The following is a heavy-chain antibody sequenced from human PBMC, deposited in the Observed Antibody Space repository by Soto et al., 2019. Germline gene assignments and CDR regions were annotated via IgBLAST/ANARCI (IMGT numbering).Heavy chain of an antibody. V-gene: IGHV1-2*02. CDR2: ISPSSGGT. CDR1: GYTFNDYY. Sequence: ASVKVSCKASGYTFNDYYLHWVRQAPGQGLEWMGWISPSSGGTTYAPKFQDRVTMTTDTSFRTAYMELSRLRSDDRAVYYCARGGTIFGVVIRAPFDYWGQGTLVTVSS. J-gene: IGHJ4*02. D-gene: IGHD3-3*01. CDR3: ARGGTIFGVVIRAPFDY.